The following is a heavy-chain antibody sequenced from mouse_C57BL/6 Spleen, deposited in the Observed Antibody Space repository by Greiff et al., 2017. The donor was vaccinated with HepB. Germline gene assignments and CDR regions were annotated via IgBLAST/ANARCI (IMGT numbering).Heavy chain of an antibody. Sequence: VQLKESGPELVKPGASVKMSCKASGYTFTDYNMHWVKQSHGKSLEWIGYINPNNGGTSYNQKFKGKATLTVNKSSSTAYMELRSLTSEDSAVYYCANVLYAMDYWGQGTSVTVSS. CDR1: GYTFTDYN. J-gene: IGHJ4*01. V-gene: IGHV1-22*01. CDR2: INPNNGGT. CDR3: ANVLYAMDY.